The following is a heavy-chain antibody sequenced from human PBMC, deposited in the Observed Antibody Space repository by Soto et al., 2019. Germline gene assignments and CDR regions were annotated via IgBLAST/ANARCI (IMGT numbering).Heavy chain of an antibody. CDR2: MNPNSGNT. CDR3: ATYWRSGWYVGRFDY. CDR1: GYTFTSYG. V-gene: IGHV1-8*02. D-gene: IGHD6-19*01. Sequence: ASVKVSCKASGYTFTSYGISWVRQAPGQGLEWMGWMNPNSGNTGYAQKFQGRVTMTRNTSISTAYMELSSLRSEDTAVYYCATYWRSGWYVGRFDYWGQGTLVTVSS. J-gene: IGHJ4*02.